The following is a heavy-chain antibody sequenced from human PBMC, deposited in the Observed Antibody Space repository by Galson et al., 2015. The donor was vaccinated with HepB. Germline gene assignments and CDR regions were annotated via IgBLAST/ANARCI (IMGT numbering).Heavy chain of an antibody. CDR3: ARDWANYGMDV. J-gene: IGHJ6*02. Sequence: SLRLSCAASGFTFSSYEMNWVRQAPGKGLEWVSYISSSGSTIYYADSVKGRFTISRDNAKNSLYLQMNSLRVEDTAVYYCARDWANYGMDVWGQGTTVTVSS. CDR2: ISSSGSTI. CDR1: GFTFSSYE. V-gene: IGHV3-48*03. D-gene: IGHD3-16*01.